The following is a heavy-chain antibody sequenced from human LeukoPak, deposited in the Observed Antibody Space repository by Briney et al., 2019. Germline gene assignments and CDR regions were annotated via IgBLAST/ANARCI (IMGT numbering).Heavy chain of an antibody. V-gene: IGHV1-69*06. CDR2: IIPIVGTA. CDR3: ARIRDGYNDAYDI. CDR1: GGTFSSYA. Sequence: GASVKVSCKASGGTFSSYAISWVRQAPGQGLEWMGGIIPIVGTANYAQKFQGRATITADKSTSTVYMELSSLRSEDTAIYYCARIRDGYNDAYDIWAKGQWSPSLQ. J-gene: IGHJ3*02. D-gene: IGHD5-24*01.